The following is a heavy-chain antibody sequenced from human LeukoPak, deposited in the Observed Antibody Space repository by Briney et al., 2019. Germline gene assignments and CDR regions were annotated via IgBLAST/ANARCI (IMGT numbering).Heavy chain of an antibody. V-gene: IGHV4-4*07. Sequence: SETLSLTCTVSDGSINSYWSWIRQPAGKGLEWIGRISGSGTITYNPALQSRLSISIDTSKNQFSLKLMSVTAADTAVYYCARLWSTDCSGGSCPHQPNSWGQGTLVTVSS. J-gene: IGHJ4*02. CDR2: ISGSGTI. CDR3: ARLWSTDCSGGSCPHQPNS. D-gene: IGHD2-15*01. CDR1: DGSINSY.